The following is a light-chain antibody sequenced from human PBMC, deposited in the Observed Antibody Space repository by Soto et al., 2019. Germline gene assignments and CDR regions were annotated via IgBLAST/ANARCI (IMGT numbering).Light chain of an antibody. Sequence: EIVLTQSPATLSLSPGEGATLSCRASQSVSSYLAWYQQKPGQAPRLLIYDVSNRATGIPARFSGSGSGTDFTLTISSLEPEDFAVYYCQHRNNWLALTFGGGTKVEVK. CDR3: QHRNNWLALT. J-gene: IGKJ4*01. CDR1: QSVSSY. CDR2: DVS. V-gene: IGKV3-11*01.